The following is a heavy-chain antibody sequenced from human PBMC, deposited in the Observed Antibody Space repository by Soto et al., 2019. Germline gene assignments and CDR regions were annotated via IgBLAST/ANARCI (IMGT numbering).Heavy chain of an antibody. CDR1: GGTFSNHA. D-gene: IGHD6-13*01. CDR3: AREVAADGTFREDVFDI. Sequence: QVHLVQSGAEVKKPGSPVKVSCKASGGTFSNHAINWVRQAPGQGLEWMGRIIPIFTTTNYAQKFQGRVTITADESTITAYMELSSLKHDDTAVYYCAREVAADGTFREDVFDIWGQGTLVTVSS. J-gene: IGHJ3*02. CDR2: IIPIFTTT. V-gene: IGHV1-69*12.